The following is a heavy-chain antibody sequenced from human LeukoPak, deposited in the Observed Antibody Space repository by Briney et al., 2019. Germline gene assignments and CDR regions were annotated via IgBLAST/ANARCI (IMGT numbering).Heavy chain of an antibody. J-gene: IGHJ5*02. V-gene: IGHV4-4*09. D-gene: IGHD5-24*01. CDR3: ARVSYKYNWFDP. CDR1: GGSISSYY. CDR2: TYTSGST. Sequence: SETLSLTCTVSGGSISSYYWSWIRQPPGKGLEWIGYTYTSGSTNYNPSLKGRVTISVDTSKNQFSLKLSSVTAADTAVYYCARVSYKYNWFDPWGQGTLVTVSS.